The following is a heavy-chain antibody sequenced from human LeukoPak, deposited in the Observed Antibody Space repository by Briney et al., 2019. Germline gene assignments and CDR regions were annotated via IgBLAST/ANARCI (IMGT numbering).Heavy chain of an antibody. V-gene: IGHV4-34*01. CDR3: ARNWRRYNWFDP. CDR2: INHSGST. D-gene: IGHD1-1*01. Sequence: SETLSLTCAVYGGSFSGYYWSWIRQPPGEGLEWIGEINHSGSTNYNPSLKSRVTISVDTSKNQFSLKLSSVTAADTAVYYCARNWRRYNWFDPWGQGTLVTVSS. CDR1: GGSFSGYY. J-gene: IGHJ5*02.